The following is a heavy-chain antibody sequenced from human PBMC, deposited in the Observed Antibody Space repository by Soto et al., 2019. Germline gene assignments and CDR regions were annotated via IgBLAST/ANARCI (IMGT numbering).Heavy chain of an antibody. CDR2: IKSKADGETE. Sequence: GGSLRLSCAASGFSFNHAWLTWVSQAPGKGLEWVGLIKSKADGETEHYAAPVKGRFSISRDDSTKTLYLQINGLKPEDTAVYYCITDVPNDIYPYDFWGQGTLVTVSS. V-gene: IGHV3-15*01. D-gene: IGHD2-8*01. J-gene: IGHJ4*02. CDR1: GFSFNHAW. CDR3: ITDVPNDIYPYDF.